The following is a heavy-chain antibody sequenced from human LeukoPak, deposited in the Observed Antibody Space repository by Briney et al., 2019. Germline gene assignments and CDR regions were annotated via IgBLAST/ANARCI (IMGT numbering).Heavy chain of an antibody. CDR3: AIGYSGYDYFDY. CDR2: ISGRGTGT. J-gene: IGHJ4*02. D-gene: IGHD5-12*01. CDR1: GFTFSSYA. Sequence: GGSLRLSCVASGFTFSSYAMTWVRQAPGKGLEWVSAISGRGTGTDYADSVKGRFTISRDNSKNTLYLQMNSLRAEDTAVYYCAIGYSGYDYFDYWGQGTLVTVSP. V-gene: IGHV3-23*01.